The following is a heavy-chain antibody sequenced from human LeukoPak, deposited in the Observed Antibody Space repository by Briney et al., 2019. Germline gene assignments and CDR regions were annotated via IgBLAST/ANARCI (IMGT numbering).Heavy chain of an antibody. CDR2: INSDGSWT. CDR3: VSFYETY. CDR1: GNYW. J-gene: IGHJ4*02. D-gene: IGHD2-2*01. Sequence: GGSLRLSCAASGNYWMHWVRQAPGKGLVWVSHINSDGSWTSYADSVKGRFTISKDNAKNTVYLQMNNLRAEDTAVYYCVSFYETYWGRGTLATVSS. V-gene: IGHV3-74*01.